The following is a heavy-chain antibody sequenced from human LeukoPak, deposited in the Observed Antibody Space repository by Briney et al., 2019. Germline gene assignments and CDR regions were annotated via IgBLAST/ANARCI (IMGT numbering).Heavy chain of an antibody. CDR3: SRHEGECYHMDL. Sequence: SETLSLTCTVSGDSIRNYYWGWVRQPPGKGLEWIAFIHTSGYTNYNPSLKTRSTISVDMSKNQFSLRPGSVTPASTAVYYFSRHEGECYHMDLWGQGTTVTVSS. CDR2: IHTSGYT. CDR1: GDSIRNYY. J-gene: IGHJ6*03. V-gene: IGHV4-4*09.